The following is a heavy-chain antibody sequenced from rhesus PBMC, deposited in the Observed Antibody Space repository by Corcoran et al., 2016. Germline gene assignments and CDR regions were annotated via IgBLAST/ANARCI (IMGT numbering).Heavy chain of an antibody. CDR2: IFGHVGST. CDR3: ARGRVVNDRGVDY. D-gene: IGHD3-28*01. J-gene: IGHJ4*01. CDR1: GGLTSTNS. Sequence: QVQLQESGPGLVKPSETLSLTCAVSGGLTSTNSWTWLRQPPGKGLEWIGRIFGHVGSTGNNPSPTSRVTISRDPSKNKFSRRLNSGTAADTAVYYCARGRVVNDRGVDYWGQGVLVTVSS. V-gene: IGHV4-147*01.